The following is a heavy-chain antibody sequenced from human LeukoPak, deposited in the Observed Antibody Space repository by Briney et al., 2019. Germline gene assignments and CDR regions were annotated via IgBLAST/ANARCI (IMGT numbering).Heavy chain of an antibody. Sequence: ASVKVSCKVSGYTLTELSMHWVRQAPGKGLEWMGGFDPEDGETIYAQKFQGRVTMTEDTSTDTAYMELSGLRSEDTAVYYCATQATAGTLLRYWGQGTLVTVSS. CDR3: ATQATAGTLLRY. CDR2: FDPEDGET. J-gene: IGHJ4*02. V-gene: IGHV1-24*01. D-gene: IGHD6-13*01. CDR1: GYTLTELS.